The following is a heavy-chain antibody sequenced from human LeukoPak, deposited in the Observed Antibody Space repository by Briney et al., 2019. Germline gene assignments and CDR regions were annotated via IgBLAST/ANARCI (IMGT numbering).Heavy chain of an antibody. D-gene: IGHD2-21*01. CDR1: GGSISSYY. CDR3: ARSYCGGDCYSGWFDP. Sequence: SETLSLTCTVSGGSISSYYWSWIRQPPGKGLEWIGYIYYSGSTNYNPSLKSRVTISVDTSKNQFSLNLSSVTAADTAVYYCARSYCGGDCYSGWFDPWGQGTLVTVSS. V-gene: IGHV4-59*01. CDR2: IYYSGST. J-gene: IGHJ5*02.